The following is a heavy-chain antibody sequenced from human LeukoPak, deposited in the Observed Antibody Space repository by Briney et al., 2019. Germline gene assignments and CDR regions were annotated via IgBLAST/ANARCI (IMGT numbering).Heavy chain of an antibody. CDR2: INHSGST. D-gene: IGHD2-2*02. J-gene: IGHJ4*02. CDR1: GGSFSGYY. V-gene: IGHV4-34*01. Sequence: SETLSLTCAVYGGSFSGYYWSWIRQPPGKGLEWIGEINHSGSTNYNPSLKSRVTISVDTSKNQFSLKLSSVTAADTAVYYCARARFVVVPAAILRWARPGFDYWGQGTLVTVSS. CDR3: ARARFVVVPAAILRWARPGFDY.